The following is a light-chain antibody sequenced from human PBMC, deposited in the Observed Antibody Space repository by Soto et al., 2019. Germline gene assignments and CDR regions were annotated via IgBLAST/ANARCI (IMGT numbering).Light chain of an antibody. CDR2: DNN. CDR3: GTWDSSLSAGGV. J-gene: IGLJ2*01. V-gene: IGLV1-51*01. Sequence: QSVLTQPPSVSAAPGQKVTISCSGSSSNIGNNYVSWYQQLPGTAPKLLIYDNNKRPSGIPDRFSGSKSGTSATLGITGLQTVDEADYYCGTWDSSLSAGGVFGGGTKLTVL. CDR1: SSNIGNNY.